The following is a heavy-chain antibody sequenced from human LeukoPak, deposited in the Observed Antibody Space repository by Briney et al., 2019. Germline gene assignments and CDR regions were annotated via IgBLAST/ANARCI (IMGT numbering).Heavy chain of an antibody. D-gene: IGHD3-22*01. CDR1: GGSISSYY. Sequence: PSETLSLTCTVCGGSISSYYWSWIRQPAGKGLEWIGRIYTSGSTNYNPSLKSRVTMSVDTSKNQFSLKLSSVTAADTAVYYCARVNSYYYDSSGYYIFDYWGQGTLVTVSS. J-gene: IGHJ4*02. CDR2: IYTSGST. V-gene: IGHV4-4*07. CDR3: ARVNSYYYDSSGYYIFDY.